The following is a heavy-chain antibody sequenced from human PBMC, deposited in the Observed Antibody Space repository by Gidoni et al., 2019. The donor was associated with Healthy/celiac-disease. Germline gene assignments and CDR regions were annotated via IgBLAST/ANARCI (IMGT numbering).Heavy chain of an antibody. J-gene: IGHJ4*02. D-gene: IGHD3-16*01. CDR1: GFTFSSYA. CDR2: ISGSGGST. V-gene: IGHV3-23*01. CDR3: AKGTRRGGQMIYFDY. Sequence: EVQLLESGGGLVQPGGSLRLSCAASGFTFSSYAMSWVRQAPGKGLEWVSAISGSGGSTYYADSGKGRFTISRDNSKNTLYLQMNSLRAEDTAVYYCAKGTRRGGQMIYFDYWGQGTLVTVSS.